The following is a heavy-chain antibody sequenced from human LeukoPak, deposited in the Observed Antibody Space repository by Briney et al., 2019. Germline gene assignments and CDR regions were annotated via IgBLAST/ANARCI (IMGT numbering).Heavy chain of an antibody. CDR1: DGYIGTYY. CDR2: LYYSGTT. Sequence: SETLSLTCTISDGYIGTYYWSWIRQPPGKGLEWIGYLYYSGTTKYNPSLKSRAAILLDTSTNQLSLHLTSVTDADTAVYYCARDGVRGHYLNWFDPWGQGILVTVSS. D-gene: IGHD2/OR15-2a*01. CDR3: ARDGVRGHYLNWFDP. V-gene: IGHV4-59*01. J-gene: IGHJ5*02.